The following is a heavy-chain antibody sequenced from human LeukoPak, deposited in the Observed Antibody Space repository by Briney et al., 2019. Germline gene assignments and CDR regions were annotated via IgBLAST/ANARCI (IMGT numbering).Heavy chain of an antibody. Sequence: KVSCKASGYTFTSYWIGWVRQMPGKGLEWMGIIYPGDSDTRYSPSFQGQVTISADKSISTAYLQWSSLKASDTAMYYCASMNSLGLFDYWGQGTLVTVSS. D-gene: IGHD7-27*01. J-gene: IGHJ4*02. CDR2: IYPGDSDT. CDR3: ASMNSLGLFDY. CDR1: GYTFTSYW. V-gene: IGHV5-51*01.